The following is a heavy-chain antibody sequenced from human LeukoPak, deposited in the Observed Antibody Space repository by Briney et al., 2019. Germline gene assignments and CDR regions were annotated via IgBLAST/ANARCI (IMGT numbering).Heavy chain of an antibody. J-gene: IGHJ6*02. Sequence: PGGSLRLSCAASGFTFSGYGMHWVRQAPGKGLEWVALIWYDGSDKYYVDSVKGRFTISRDTSKNTLYLQMNGLRVEDTGVYYCARAAYGGTPYNYGLDVWGQGTTVTVSS. V-gene: IGHV3-33*01. CDR3: ARAAYGGTPYNYGLDV. D-gene: IGHD4/OR15-4a*01. CDR2: IWYDGSDK. CDR1: GFTFSGYG.